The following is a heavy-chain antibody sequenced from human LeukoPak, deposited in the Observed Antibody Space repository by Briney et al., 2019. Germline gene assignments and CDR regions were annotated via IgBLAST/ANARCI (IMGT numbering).Heavy chain of an antibody. CDR3: AREVVVAATYDY. Sequence: PSGTLSLTCAVSGGSISSSNWWSWVRQPPGKGLEWIGRIFHTGTTDYKTSLKGRVTISVDKSKNQFSLKLTSVTAADTAVYYCAREVVVAATYDYWGQGTLVTVSS. CDR2: IFHTGTT. J-gene: IGHJ4*02. V-gene: IGHV4-4*02. CDR1: GGSISSSNW. D-gene: IGHD2-15*01.